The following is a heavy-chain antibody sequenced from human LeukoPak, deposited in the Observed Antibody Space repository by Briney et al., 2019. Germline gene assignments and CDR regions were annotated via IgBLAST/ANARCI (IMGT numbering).Heavy chain of an antibody. Sequence: GVSLKISCKGFGYKFSAYWIAWVRQMPGQGLEWMGFIFPDDSDTRYNLAFQGQVIISADKSVTTAYLQWSSLKASDTAMYYCARPNITSYYDSRGYDAFDVWGQGTMVTVSS. J-gene: IGHJ3*01. D-gene: IGHD3-22*01. CDR1: GYKFSAYW. CDR3: ARPNITSYYDSRGYDAFDV. CDR2: IFPDDSDT. V-gene: IGHV5-51*01.